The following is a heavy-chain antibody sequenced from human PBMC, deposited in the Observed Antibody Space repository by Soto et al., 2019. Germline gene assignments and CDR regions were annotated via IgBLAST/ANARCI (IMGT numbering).Heavy chain of an antibody. V-gene: IGHV1-2*02. CDR1: GFSFTGYY. D-gene: IGHD6-6*01. CDR3: AKDLTRQLAYWLDP. Sequence: ASVKVSCKASGFSFTGYYIHCLRQAPGQGLEWMGWINAHSGGTEYAQKFQGRVTLTRDTSIATAYLTLTSLTSDDTALYYCAKDLTRQLAYWLDPWGQGAQVTVSS. J-gene: IGHJ5*02. CDR2: INAHSGGT.